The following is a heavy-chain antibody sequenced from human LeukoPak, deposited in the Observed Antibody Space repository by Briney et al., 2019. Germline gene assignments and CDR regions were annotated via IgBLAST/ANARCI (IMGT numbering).Heavy chain of an antibody. CDR2: IWSDGSNK. CDR3: ARGGRFCSGGSCYNWFDP. Sequence: GGSLRLSCAASGFTFSSYGMHWVRQAPSKGLEWVAVIWSDGSNKYYADSVKGRFTISRDNSKNTLYLQMNSLRAEDTAVYYCARGGRFCSGGSCYNWFDPWGQGTLVTVSS. J-gene: IGHJ5*02. D-gene: IGHD2-15*01. CDR1: GFTFSSYG. V-gene: IGHV3-33*01.